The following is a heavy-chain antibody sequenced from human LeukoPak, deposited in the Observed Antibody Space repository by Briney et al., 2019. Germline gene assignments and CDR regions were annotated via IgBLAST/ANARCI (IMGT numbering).Heavy chain of an antibody. CDR1: GGSISSSNYY. V-gene: IGHV4-61*02. D-gene: IGHD4-23*01. CDR2: IYTSEST. J-gene: IGHJ5*02. CDR3: ARDHTSGGNSIWFDP. Sequence: SETLSLTCSVSGGSISSSNYYWSWIRQPAGKGLEWIGRIYTSESTNYNPSLKSRVTISVDTSRNQFSLKLSSVTAADTAVYYCARDHTSGGNSIWFDPWGQGTLVTVSS.